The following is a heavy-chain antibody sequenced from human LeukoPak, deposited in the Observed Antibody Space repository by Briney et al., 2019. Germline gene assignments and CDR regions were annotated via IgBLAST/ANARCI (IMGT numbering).Heavy chain of an antibody. CDR3: AREHTVVVPAAMLY. J-gene: IGHJ4*02. D-gene: IGHD2-2*01. V-gene: IGHV1-2*02. Sequence: ASVKVSCKASGYTFTGYYMHWVRQAPGRGLEWMGWINPNSGGTNYAQKFQGRVTMTRDTSISTAYMELSRLRSDDTAVYYCAREHTVVVPAAMLYWGQGTLVTVSS. CDR2: INPNSGGT. CDR1: GYTFTGYY.